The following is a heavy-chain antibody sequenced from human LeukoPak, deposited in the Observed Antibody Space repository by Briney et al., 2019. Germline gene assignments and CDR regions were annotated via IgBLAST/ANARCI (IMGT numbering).Heavy chain of an antibody. CDR2: ISSSSSYI. J-gene: IGHJ4*02. Sequence: GGSLRLSCAASGFTFSSYSMNWVREAPGKGLEWVSSISSSSSYIYYADSVKGRFTISRDNSKSTLYLQMNSLRAEDTAVYYCASPPLRAVRGVTLAYWGQGTLVTVSS. V-gene: IGHV3-21*04. CDR1: GFTFSSYS. CDR3: ASPPLRAVRGVTLAY. D-gene: IGHD3-10*01.